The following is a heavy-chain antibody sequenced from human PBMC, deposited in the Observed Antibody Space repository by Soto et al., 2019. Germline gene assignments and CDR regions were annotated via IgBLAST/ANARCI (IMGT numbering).Heavy chain of an antibody. CDR1: GFSLSTSGVG. CDR2: IYWDDDK. V-gene: IGHV2-5*02. J-gene: IGHJ5*02. Sequence: QITLKESGPTLVKPTQTLTLTCTFSGFSLSTSGVGVGWIRQPPGKALEWLALIYWDDDKRYSPSLKSRLTITKDTSKNQVVLTMTNMDPVDTATYYCVHGGGCSGGSCYSVWFDPWGQGTLVTVSS. D-gene: IGHD2-15*01. CDR3: VHGGGCSGGSCYSVWFDP.